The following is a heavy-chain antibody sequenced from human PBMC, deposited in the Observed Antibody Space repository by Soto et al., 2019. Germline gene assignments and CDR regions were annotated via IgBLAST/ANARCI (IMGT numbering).Heavy chain of an antibody. J-gene: IGHJ3*02. V-gene: IGHV1-69*01. D-gene: IGHD4-17*01. CDR2: IIPIFGTA. CDR1: GGTFSSYA. Sequence: QVQLVQSGADVKTPWSSVKVSCKASGGTFSSYAISWVRQAPGQGLEWMGGIIPIFGTANYAQKFQGRVTITADESTSTAYMELSSLRSEDTAVYYCARGIHYGDYENAFDIWGQGTMVTVSS. CDR3: ARGIHYGDYENAFDI.